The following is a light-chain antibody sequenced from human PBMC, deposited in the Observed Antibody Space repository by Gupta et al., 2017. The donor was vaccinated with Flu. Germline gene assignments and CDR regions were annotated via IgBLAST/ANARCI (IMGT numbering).Light chain of an antibody. CDR3: QHIYSTPPVT. J-gene: IGKJ5*01. Sequence: DIQMTQSPSSLSASVGDRVTITCRASQSISSYLNWYQQKPGKAPKLLIYAASSLQSGVPSRFSGSGSGTDFTLTISSLQPEDFATYYCQHIYSTPPVTFGQGTLLEIK. V-gene: IGKV1-39*01. CDR2: AAS. CDR1: QSISSY.